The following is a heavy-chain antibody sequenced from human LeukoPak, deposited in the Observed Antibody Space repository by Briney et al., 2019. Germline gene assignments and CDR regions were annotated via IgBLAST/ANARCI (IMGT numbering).Heavy chain of an antibody. D-gene: IGHD6-19*01. Sequence: GESLTLSCTGSGDTFTGYWIGWVRQTPGKGLEWMGIIYPVDSDTRYSPSFQGQVTISADTTINTAHLQWSSLKASDTATYYCARLTGYSSGRYIDYWGQGTLVTVSS. CDR1: GDTFTGYW. V-gene: IGHV5-51*01. J-gene: IGHJ4*02. CDR2: IYPVDSDT. CDR3: ARLTGYSSGRYIDY.